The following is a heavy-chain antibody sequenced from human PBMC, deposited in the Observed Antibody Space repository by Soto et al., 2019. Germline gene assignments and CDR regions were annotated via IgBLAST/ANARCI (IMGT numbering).Heavy chain of an antibody. CDR3: AKNPGVMVGATAGDY. D-gene: IGHD1-26*01. J-gene: IGHJ4*02. V-gene: IGHV3-23*01. Sequence: GGSLRLSCAASGFTFSSYAMSWVRQAPGKGLEWVSAISGSGGSTYYADSVKGRFTISRDNSKNTLYLQMNSLRAEDTAVYYWAKNPGVMVGATAGDYGGQETRVTVSS. CDR1: GFTFSSYA. CDR2: ISGSGGST.